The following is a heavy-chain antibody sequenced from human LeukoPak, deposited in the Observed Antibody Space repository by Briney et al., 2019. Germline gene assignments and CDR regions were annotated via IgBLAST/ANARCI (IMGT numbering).Heavy chain of an antibody. CDR3: ASSGAGIAAVGEDAFDI. D-gene: IGHD6-13*01. Sequence: GASVKVSCKASGGTFSSYAISWVRQAPGQGLEWMGGIIPIFGTANYAQKFQGRVTITTDESTSTAYMELSSLRSEDTAVYYCASSGAGIAAVGEDAFDIWGQGTMVTVSS. J-gene: IGHJ3*02. V-gene: IGHV1-69*05. CDR2: IIPIFGTA. CDR1: GGTFSSYA.